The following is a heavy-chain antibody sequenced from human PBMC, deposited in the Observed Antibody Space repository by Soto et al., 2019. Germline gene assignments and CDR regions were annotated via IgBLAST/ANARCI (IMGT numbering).Heavy chain of an antibody. J-gene: IGHJ4*02. V-gene: IGHV3-7*01. Sequence: ASETLSLTCTVSGGSISSGGYYWSWIRQHPGKGLEWVANINQDGSEKNYVDSVKGRFTIYRDNAKNSLYLQMSSLTAEDSALYYCSRSLNSWGQGTLVTV. CDR1: GGSISSGGYY. CDR2: INQDGSEK. CDR3: SRSLNS.